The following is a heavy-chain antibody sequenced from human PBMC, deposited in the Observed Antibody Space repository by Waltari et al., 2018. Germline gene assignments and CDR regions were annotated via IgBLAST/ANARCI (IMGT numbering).Heavy chain of an antibody. CDR3: ARRSWSRSFDI. CDR1: GASVPNNHW. CDR2: IFYSGST. V-gene: IGHV4-4*02. D-gene: IGHD6-13*01. J-gene: IGHJ4*02. Sequence: QVQLKESGPGLVKASGTLSLTCAVSGASVPNNHWWGWVRQSPGKGLEWIGEIFYSGSTNYRYNPSLKSRVTISVDESENRLSLKMNSVTAADTAMYYCARRSWSRSFDIWGQGIRVTVSS.